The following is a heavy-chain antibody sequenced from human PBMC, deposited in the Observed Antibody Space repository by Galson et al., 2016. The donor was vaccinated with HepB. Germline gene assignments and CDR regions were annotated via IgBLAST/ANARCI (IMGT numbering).Heavy chain of an antibody. J-gene: IGHJ4*02. CDR2: ISGSSWTT. D-gene: IGHD2-15*01. CDR1: GFGLFNFW. CDR3: AKEYCRGGSCHVDS. V-gene: IGHV3-23*01. Sequence: SLRLSCAASGFGLFNFWMNWVRQTPGGGLEWVSGISGSSWTTAYVDSVTGRFTISRDNSKNTVYLEMNSLRAEDTAVYYCAKEYCRGGSCHVDSWGQGTLVTVSS.